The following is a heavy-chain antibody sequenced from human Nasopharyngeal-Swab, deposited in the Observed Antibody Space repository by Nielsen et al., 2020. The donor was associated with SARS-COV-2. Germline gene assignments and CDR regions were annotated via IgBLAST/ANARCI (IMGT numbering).Heavy chain of an antibody. CDR1: GYSISSGYY. CDR3: ARALSGAYYYDSSGYYETNWFDP. CDR2: IYHSGST. Sequence: SETLSLTCTVSGYSISSGYYWGWIRQPPGKGLEWIGSIYHSGSTYYNPSLKSRVTMSVDTSKNQFSLKLSSVTAADTAVYYCARALSGAYYYDSSGYYETNWFDPWGQGTLVTVSS. V-gene: IGHV4-38-2*02. D-gene: IGHD3-22*01. J-gene: IGHJ5*02.